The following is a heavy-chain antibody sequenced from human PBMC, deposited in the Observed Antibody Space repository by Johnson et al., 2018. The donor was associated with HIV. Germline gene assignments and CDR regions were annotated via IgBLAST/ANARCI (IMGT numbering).Heavy chain of an antibody. CDR1: GITISRNW. J-gene: IGHJ3*02. Sequence: VQLVESGGGLVQPGGSLTLSCAASGITISRNWMHWVRQAPGKGPVWVSRINRDGSSTNYADSLKGRFRISRDNAENTLYLQMNSLRAEDTAVYYCARERDYYDSGGYWVDAFDIWGQGTMVTVSS. V-gene: IGHV3-74*01. CDR3: ARERDYYDSGGYWVDAFDI. D-gene: IGHD3-22*01. CDR2: INRDGSST.